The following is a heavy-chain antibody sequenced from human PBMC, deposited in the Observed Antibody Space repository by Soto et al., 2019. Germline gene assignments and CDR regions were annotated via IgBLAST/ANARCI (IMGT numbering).Heavy chain of an antibody. CDR3: ARGPVYRGPFDI. V-gene: IGHV1-3*01. CDR1: GYTFTSYA. J-gene: IGHJ3*02. Sequence: ASLKVSCKASGYTFTSYAMHWVRQAPGQRLEWMGWINAGNGNTKYSQKFQGRVTITRDTSASTAYMELSSLRSEDTAVYYCARGPVYRGPFDIWGQGTMVTVSS. CDR2: INAGNGNT. D-gene: IGHD4-4*01.